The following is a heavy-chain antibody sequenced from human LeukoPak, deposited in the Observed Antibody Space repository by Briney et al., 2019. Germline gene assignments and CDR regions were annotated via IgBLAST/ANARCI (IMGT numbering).Heavy chain of an antibody. D-gene: IGHD3-22*01. Sequence: SETLSLTCTVSGGSISSGTYYWNWIRQPAGKGLEWIGRIYPSGSTNYNPSLKSRVTISVDTSKNQFSLKLSSVTAADTAVYYCARDSYDSLDYWGQGTLVTVSS. CDR2: IYPSGST. CDR3: ARDSYDSLDY. V-gene: IGHV4-61*02. J-gene: IGHJ4*02. CDR1: GGSISSGTYY.